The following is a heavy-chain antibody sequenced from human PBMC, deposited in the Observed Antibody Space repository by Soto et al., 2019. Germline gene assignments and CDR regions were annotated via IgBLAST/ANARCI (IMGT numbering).Heavy chain of an antibody. V-gene: IGHV3-23*01. CDR3: AKDTAPACSSTSCFDY. CDR1: GFTFSSYA. CDR2: ISGSGGST. Sequence: EVQLLESGGGMVQPGGSLRLSCAASGFTFSSYAMSWVRQAPGKGLEWVSGISGSGGSTYYADSVKGRFTISRDNSKNTLYLQINSLRAEDTAVYYCAKDTAPACSSTSCFDYWGQAALVTVSS. J-gene: IGHJ4*02. D-gene: IGHD2-2*01.